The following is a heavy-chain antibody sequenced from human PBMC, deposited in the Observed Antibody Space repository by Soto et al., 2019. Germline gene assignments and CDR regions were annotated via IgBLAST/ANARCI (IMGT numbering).Heavy chain of an antibody. J-gene: IGHJ4*02. CDR3: ASRFSASEALYFDY. D-gene: IGHD3-16*01. CDR2: IYHSGST. CDR1: GGSISSCGYS. V-gene: IGHV4-30-2*01. Sequence: SETLSLTCAVSGGSISSCGYSWSWIRQPPGKGLEWIGYIYHSGSTYYNPSLKSRVTISVDRSKNQFSLKLSSVTAADTAVYYCASRFSASEALYFDYWGQGTLVTVSS.